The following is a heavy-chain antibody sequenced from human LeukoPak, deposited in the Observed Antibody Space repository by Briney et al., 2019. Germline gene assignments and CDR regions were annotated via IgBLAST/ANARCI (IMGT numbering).Heavy chain of an antibody. CDR3: ARDRGDGYNPNFDY. V-gene: IGHV1-69*05. Sequence: ASVKVSCKASGGTFSSYAISWVRQAPGQGLEWMGGIIPIFGTANYAQKFQGRVTITTDESMSTAYMELSSLRSEDTAVYYCARDRGDGYNPNFDYWGQGTLVTVSS. CDR2: IIPIFGTA. CDR1: GGTFSSYA. J-gene: IGHJ4*02. D-gene: IGHD5-24*01.